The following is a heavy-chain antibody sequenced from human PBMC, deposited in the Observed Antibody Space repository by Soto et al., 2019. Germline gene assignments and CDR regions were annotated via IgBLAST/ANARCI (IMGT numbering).Heavy chain of an antibody. V-gene: IGHV3-21*06. CDR2: ISISSSDR. CDR1: GFTLRTYT. J-gene: IGHJ4*01. Sequence: GSLRLSCAASGFTLRTYTMNWVRQAPGKGLEWVSSISISSSDRYYADSVRGRFTISRDNAKNALYLQMNSLRADDTAVYFCVRGMNPLFGGQGTLVTVSS. CDR3: VRGMNPLF.